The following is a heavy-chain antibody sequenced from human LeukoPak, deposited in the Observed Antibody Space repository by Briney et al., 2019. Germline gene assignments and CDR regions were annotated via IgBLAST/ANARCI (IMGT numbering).Heavy chain of an antibody. V-gene: IGHV3-21*01. J-gene: IGHJ6*02. CDR2: ISSSSSYI. CDR1: GFTFSSYS. CDR3: ASSDLADYYYYGMDV. Sequence: GGSLRLSCAASGFTFSSYSMNWVRQAPGKGLEWVSSISSSSSYIYYADSVKGRFTVSRDNAKNSLYLQMNSLRAEDTAVYYCASSDLADYYYYGMDVWGQGTTVTVSS. D-gene: IGHD2-21*02.